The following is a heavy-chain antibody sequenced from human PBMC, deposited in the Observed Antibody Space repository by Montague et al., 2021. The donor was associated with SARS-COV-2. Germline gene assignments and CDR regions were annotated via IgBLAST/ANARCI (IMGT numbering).Heavy chain of an antibody. CDR2: IYYSGST. V-gene: IGHV4-59*08. J-gene: IGHJ4*02. Sequence: SETLSLTCTASGGSISSYYWSWIRQPPGKGLEWIGYIYYSGSTNYNPSLKSRVTISVDTSKNQFSLKLTSVTAADTAVYYCARAHSGSWAHLDNWGQGSLVTVSS. CDR1: GGSISSYY. D-gene: IGHD5-12*01. CDR3: ARAHSGSWAHLDN.